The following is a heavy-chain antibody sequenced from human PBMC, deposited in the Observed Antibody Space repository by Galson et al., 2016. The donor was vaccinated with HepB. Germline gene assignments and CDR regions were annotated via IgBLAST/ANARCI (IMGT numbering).Heavy chain of an antibody. V-gene: IGHV1-18*01. CDR1: GYPFSTSG. D-gene: IGHD5-12*01. Sequence: SGAAVKKPGASVKVSCKASGYPFSTSGISWVRQAPGQGPEWMGWISPYHGNPNYAQKFQGRVTMTTDTSTSTAYMELRSLRSDDTAVYYCARDTGDDFNYAMDVWGQGTTVTVSS. J-gene: IGHJ6*02. CDR3: ARDTGDDFNYAMDV. CDR2: ISPYHGNP.